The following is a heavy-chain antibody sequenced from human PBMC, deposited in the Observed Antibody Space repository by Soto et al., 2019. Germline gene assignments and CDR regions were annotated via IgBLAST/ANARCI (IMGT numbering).Heavy chain of an antibody. Sequence: GGSLRLSCAASGFTFSSYWMHWVRQAPGKGLVWVSRINSDGSSTSYADSVKGRFTISRDNAKNTLYLQMNSLRAEDTAVYYCAKEKRENYGSGSCLFDPWGQGTLVTVSS. J-gene: IGHJ5*02. CDR3: AKEKRENYGSGSCLFDP. CDR2: INSDGSST. V-gene: IGHV3-74*01. CDR1: GFTFSSYW. D-gene: IGHD3-10*01.